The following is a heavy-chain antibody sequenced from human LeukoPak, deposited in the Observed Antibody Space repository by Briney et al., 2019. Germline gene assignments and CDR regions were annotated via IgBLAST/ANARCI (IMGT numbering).Heavy chain of an antibody. V-gene: IGHV3-7*04. CDR1: GFTFSTYW. J-gene: IGHJ6*02. Sequence: GGSLRLSCAASGFTFSTYWMGWVRQGPGKGLEWVANIKPDGSEKDYVDSLKGRFTISRDNAKNSLYLQVNSLRAEDTAVYYCARFGVPYGVDVWGQGTTVTVSS. CDR2: IKPDGSEK. D-gene: IGHD3-16*01. CDR3: ARFGVPYGVDV.